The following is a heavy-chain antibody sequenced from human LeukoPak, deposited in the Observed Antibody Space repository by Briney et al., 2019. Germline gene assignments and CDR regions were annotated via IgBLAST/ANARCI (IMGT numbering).Heavy chain of an antibody. CDR3: ARYSRFEGNGN. V-gene: IGHV3-30-3*01. Sequence: GRSLRLSCAASGFTFSSYAMHWVRQAPGKGLEWVAVISYDGSNKYYADSVKGRFTISRDNSKNTLNLQMNSLRAEDTAVYYCARYSRFEGNGNWGQGTLVTVSS. J-gene: IGHJ4*02. CDR2: ISYDGSNK. CDR1: GFTFSSYA. D-gene: IGHD1-1*01.